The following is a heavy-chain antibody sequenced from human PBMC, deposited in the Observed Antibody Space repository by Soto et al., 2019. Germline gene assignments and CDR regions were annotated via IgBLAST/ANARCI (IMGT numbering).Heavy chain of an antibody. V-gene: IGHV1-18*01. CDR2: INAGNGNT. CDR1: GYTFTSYG. Sequence: ASVKVSCKASGYTFTSYGISWVRQAPGQGLEWMGWINAGNGNTNYSQKFQGRVTMTRDTSASTAYMELSSLRSEDTAVYYCAVSLPGLYCSGGSCYPRYYYMDVWGKGTTVTVPS. D-gene: IGHD2-15*01. J-gene: IGHJ6*03. CDR3: AVSLPGLYCSGGSCYPRYYYMDV.